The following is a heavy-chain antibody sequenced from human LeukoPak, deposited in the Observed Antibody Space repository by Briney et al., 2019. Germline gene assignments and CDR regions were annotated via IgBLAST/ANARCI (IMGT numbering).Heavy chain of an antibody. V-gene: IGHV3-23*01. J-gene: IGHJ4*02. Sequence: KSGGSLRLSCAASGFTFSNYAMTWVRQAPGKGLEWVSAISGSGGGTKYADSVKGRFTISRDNSKNTLCLQTNSLRAEDTAVYYCAKVQAASSGWYFDYWGQGTLVTVSS. CDR3: AKVQAASSGWYFDY. D-gene: IGHD6-19*01. CDR2: ISGSGGGT. CDR1: GFTFSNYA.